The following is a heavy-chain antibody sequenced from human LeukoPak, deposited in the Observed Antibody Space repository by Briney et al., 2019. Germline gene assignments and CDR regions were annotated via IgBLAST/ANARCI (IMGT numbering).Heavy chain of an antibody. V-gene: IGHV3-48*03. Sequence: GGSLRLSCAASGFIFSSYEMNWVRQAPGKGLEWGSYISSSGSTIYYADSVKGRFTISRDNAKNSLYLQMNSLRAEDTAVYYCARDGSSRYYSTPDAFDIWGQGTMVTVSS. CDR3: ARDGSSRYYSTPDAFDI. CDR2: ISSSGSTI. D-gene: IGHD3-22*01. J-gene: IGHJ3*02. CDR1: GFIFSSYE.